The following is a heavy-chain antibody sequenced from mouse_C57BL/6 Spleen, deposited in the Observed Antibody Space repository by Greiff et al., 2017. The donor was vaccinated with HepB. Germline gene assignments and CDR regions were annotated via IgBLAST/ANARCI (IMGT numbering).Heavy chain of an antibody. CDR1: GYTFTSYG. CDR2: IYPRSGNT. V-gene: IGHV1-81*01. CDR3: HYYGSSYRFAY. J-gene: IGHJ3*01. D-gene: IGHD1-1*01. Sequence: VQLQQSRAELARPGASVKLSCKASGYTFTSYGISWVKQSTGQGLEWIGEIYPRSGNTYYNEKFKGKATLTADKSSSTAYMELRSLTSEDSAVYFCHYYGSSYRFAYWGQGTLVTVSA.